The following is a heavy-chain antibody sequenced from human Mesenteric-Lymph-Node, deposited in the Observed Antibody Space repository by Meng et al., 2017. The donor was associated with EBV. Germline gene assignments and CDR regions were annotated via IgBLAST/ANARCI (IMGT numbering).Heavy chain of an antibody. CDR2: VYYTGST. J-gene: IGHJ4*02. V-gene: IGHV4-61*03. Sequence: QVQLQESGPGLVKPSQXLSLTCAVSGGSISSGGYYWSWVRQPPGKGLEWIGYVYYTGSTNYNPSLKSRVTMSVDTSKNHFSLKLTSVTAADTAVYYCARGGGYDLGLDYWGQGTLVTVSS. CDR3: ARGGGYDLGLDY. D-gene: IGHD5-12*01. CDR1: GGSISSGGYY.